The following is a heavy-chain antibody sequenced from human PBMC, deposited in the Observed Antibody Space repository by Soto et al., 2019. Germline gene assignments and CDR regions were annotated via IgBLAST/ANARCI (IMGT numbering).Heavy chain of an antibody. Sequence: QVQLVQSGAEVKKPGSSVKVSCKASGGTFSSYDISWVRQAPGQGLEWMGGIIPIFGTANYAQKFPGRVTITADESTSTADMELSSLRSEDTAVYYCARDARATLTFDYWGQGTLVTVSS. CDR1: GGTFSSYD. CDR3: ARDARATLTFDY. J-gene: IGHJ4*02. D-gene: IGHD5-12*01. CDR2: IIPIFGTA. V-gene: IGHV1-69*01.